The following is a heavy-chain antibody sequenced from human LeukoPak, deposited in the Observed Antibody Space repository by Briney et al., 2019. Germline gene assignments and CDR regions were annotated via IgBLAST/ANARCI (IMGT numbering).Heavy chain of an antibody. Sequence: GGSLRLSCEASGFTFSSYSMNWVRQAPGKGLEWISHISSFRSTIYYADSVRGRFIISRDSAQNSLYVQMNSRRAEDTDVYYCARSQSSIPDFDYWGQGTLVTVSS. D-gene: IGHD2-2*01. J-gene: IGHJ4*02. CDR1: GFTFSSYS. CDR3: ARSQSSIPDFDY. V-gene: IGHV3-48*04. CDR2: ISSFRSTI.